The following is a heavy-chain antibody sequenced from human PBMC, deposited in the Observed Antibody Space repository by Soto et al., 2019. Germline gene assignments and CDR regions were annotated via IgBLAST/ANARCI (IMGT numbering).Heavy chain of an antibody. CDR1: GGSISSYY. J-gene: IGHJ6*02. CDR2: IYYSGST. D-gene: IGHD2-15*01. CDR3: ARVSYSRFHGVSYYYGMDV. Sequence: PSETLSLTCTVSGGSISSYYWSWIRQPPGKGLEWIGYIYYSGSTNYNPSLKSRVTISVDTSKNQFSLKLSSVTAADTAVYYCARVSYSRFHGVSYYYGMDVWGQGTTVTVSS. V-gene: IGHV4-59*01.